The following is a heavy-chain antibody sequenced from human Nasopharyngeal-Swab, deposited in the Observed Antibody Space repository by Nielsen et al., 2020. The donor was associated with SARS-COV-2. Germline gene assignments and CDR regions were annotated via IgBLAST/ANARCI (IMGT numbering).Heavy chain of an antibody. CDR1: GFTFDDYA. J-gene: IGHJ3*02. D-gene: IGHD1-26*01. V-gene: IGHV3-9*01. CDR2: ISWNSGSI. CDR3: AKTVKWAFDI. Sequence: GGSLRLSCAASGFTFDDYAMNWVRQAPGKGLEWVSGISWNSGSIGYADSVKGRFTISRDNAKNSLYLQMNSLRAEDTALYYCAKTVKWAFDIWGQGTMVTVSS.